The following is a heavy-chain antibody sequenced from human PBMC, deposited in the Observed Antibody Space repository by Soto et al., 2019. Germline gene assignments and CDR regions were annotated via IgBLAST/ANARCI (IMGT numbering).Heavy chain of an antibody. CDR1: GFTFTSSA. V-gene: IGHV1-69*13. J-gene: IGHJ6*02. Sequence: ASVKVSCKASGFTFTSSAVQWVRQARGQGLEWMGGIIPIFGTANYAQKFQGRVTITADESTSTAYMELSSLRSEDTAVYYCARGARYSGYDQNYYGMDVWGQGTTVTVSS. CDR2: IIPIFGTA. D-gene: IGHD5-12*01. CDR3: ARGARYSGYDQNYYGMDV.